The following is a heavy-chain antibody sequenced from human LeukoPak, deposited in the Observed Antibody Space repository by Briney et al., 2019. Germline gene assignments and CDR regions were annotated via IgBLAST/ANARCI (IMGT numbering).Heavy chain of an antibody. CDR2: ISSSSSYI. D-gene: IGHD6-19*01. J-gene: IGHJ4*02. V-gene: IGHV3-21*01. CDR3: ARTPLYSSGWTGYFDY. Sequence: PGGSLRLSCAASGFTFSSYSMNWVRQAPGKGLEWVSSISSSSSYIYYADSVKGRFTISRDNAKNSLYLQMNSLRAEDTAVYYCARTPLYSSGWTGYFDYWGQGTLVTVSS. CDR1: GFTFSSYS.